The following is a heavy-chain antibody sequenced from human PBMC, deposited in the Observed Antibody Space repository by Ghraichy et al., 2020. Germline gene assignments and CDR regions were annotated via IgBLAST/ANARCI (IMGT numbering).Heavy chain of an antibody. D-gene: IGHD3-22*01. CDR3: ARRGVITTGRKRYNWFDP. V-gene: IGHV4-39*07. Sequence: SETLSLTCTVSGGSISSSSYYWGWIRQPPGKGLEWIGSIYYSGSTYYNPSLKSRVTISVDTSKNQFSLKLSSVTAADTAVYYCARRGVITTGRKRYNWFDPWGQGTLVTVSS. CDR2: IYYSGST. J-gene: IGHJ5*02. CDR1: GGSISSSSYY.